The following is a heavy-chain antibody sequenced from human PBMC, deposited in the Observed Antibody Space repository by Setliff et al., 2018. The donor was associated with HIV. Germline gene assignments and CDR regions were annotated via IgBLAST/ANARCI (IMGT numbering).Heavy chain of an antibody. CDR1: GVSITSYY. CDR3: ARASSRLNCSGGSCYRAPYAFDI. D-gene: IGHD2-15*01. Sequence: VTLSLTCTVSGVSITSYYWNWIRQPPGKGLEWIGYIYTSDIIVYNPSLKSRVTISVDTSKNHFSLKLSSVTAADTAVYYCARASSRLNCSGGSCYRAPYAFDIWGQGTMVTVSS. CDR2: IYTSDII. J-gene: IGHJ3*02. V-gene: IGHV4-4*08.